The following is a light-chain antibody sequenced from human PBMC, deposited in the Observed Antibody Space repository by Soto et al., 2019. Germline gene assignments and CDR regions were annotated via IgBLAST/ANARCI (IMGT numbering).Light chain of an antibody. CDR3: CSYAGRSTGV. Sequence: QSALTQPASVSGSPGQSITISCTGTSSDVGSYKFVSWYQHHPGKAPKLMIYEVSKRPSGVSNRFSGSKSGNTASLTFSGLQAEDEADYYCCSYAGRSTGVFGGGTKVTVL. CDR1: SSDVGSYKF. J-gene: IGLJ3*02. V-gene: IGLV2-23*02. CDR2: EVS.